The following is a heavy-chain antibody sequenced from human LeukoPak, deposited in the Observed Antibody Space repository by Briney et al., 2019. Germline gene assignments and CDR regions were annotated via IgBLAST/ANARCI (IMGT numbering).Heavy chain of an antibody. CDR3: ARDVGVTRFDH. V-gene: IGHV1-18*01. CDR2: INANSGNT. Sequence: ASVKVSCKASGHTFSNYGFIWVRQAPGQGLEGMGWINANSGNTDYAQNFQGRVTLTTDTSTNVAYMELRSLTSDDTAVYYCARDVGVTRFDHWGQGTLVTVSS. D-gene: IGHD3-22*01. J-gene: IGHJ5*02. CDR1: GHTFSNYG.